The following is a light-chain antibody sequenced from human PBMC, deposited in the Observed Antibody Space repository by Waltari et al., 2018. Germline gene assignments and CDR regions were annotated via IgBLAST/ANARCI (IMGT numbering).Light chain of an antibody. CDR3: NSRDTNGDHVL. CDR2: GKN. V-gene: IGLV3-19*01. CDR1: SLRSYY. Sequence: SSELTQDPAVSVALGQTVRITCQGDSLRSYYASWYQQKPGQAPVLVLYGKNNRPSGLPDRFAGSSSGNTASLTISGTQAEDEADYYCNSRDTNGDHVLFGGGTKLTVL. J-gene: IGLJ2*01.